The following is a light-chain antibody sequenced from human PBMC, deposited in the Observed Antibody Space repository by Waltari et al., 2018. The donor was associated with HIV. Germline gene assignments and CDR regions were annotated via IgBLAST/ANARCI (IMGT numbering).Light chain of an antibody. CDR2: DDI. CDR1: NTGNKR. CDR3: QVWDTNSDHRV. J-gene: IGLJ2*01. V-gene: IGLV3-21*02. Sequence: SSVLPQTPSVSVAPGQTARITCGGANTGNKRVHWYQQKPGQAPDLVVYDDIDRPPGIPERFSGSRSGNTATLTISRVEVGDEDDYYCQVWDTNSDHRVFGGGTKLTVL.